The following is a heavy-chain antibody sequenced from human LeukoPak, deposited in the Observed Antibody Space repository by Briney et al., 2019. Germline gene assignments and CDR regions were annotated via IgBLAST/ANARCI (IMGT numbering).Heavy chain of an antibody. J-gene: IGHJ4*02. V-gene: IGHV3-48*03. CDR1: GFTFSSYC. CDR3: AREYGDYGGFDY. CDR2: ISSSGSTI. D-gene: IGHD4-17*01. Sequence: SGGSLRLSCAASGFTFSSYCMNWVRQAPGKGLEWVSYISSSGSTIYYADSVKGRFTISRDNAKNSLYLQMNSLRGEDTAVYYCAREYGDYGGFDYWGQGTLVTVSS.